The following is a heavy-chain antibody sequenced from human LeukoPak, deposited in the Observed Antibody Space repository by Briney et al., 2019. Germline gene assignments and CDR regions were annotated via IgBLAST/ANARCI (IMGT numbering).Heavy chain of an antibody. CDR2: VYSGGST. D-gene: IGHD3-3*01. CDR1: GFTFSSYA. CDR3: ARLNYDFWSGYYYFDY. V-gene: IGHV3-53*01. Sequence: GGSLRLSCAASGFTFSSYAMSWVRQAPGKGLEWVSVVYSGGSTYYADSVKGRFTISRDNSKNTLYLQMNSLRAEDTAVYYCARLNYDFWSGYYYFDYWGQGTLVTVSS. J-gene: IGHJ4*02.